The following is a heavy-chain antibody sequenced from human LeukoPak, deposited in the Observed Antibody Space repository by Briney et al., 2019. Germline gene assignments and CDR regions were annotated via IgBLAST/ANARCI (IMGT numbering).Heavy chain of an antibody. D-gene: IGHD3-9*01. Sequence: SVKVSYKASGGTFSSYAISWVRQAPGQGLEWMGRIIPILGIANYAQKFQGRVTITADKSTSTAYMELSSLRSEDTAVYYCAREERGFDILTGYYHVNEYYFDYWGQGTLVTVSS. V-gene: IGHV1-69*04. CDR3: AREERGFDILTGYYHVNEYYFDY. CDR1: GGTFSSYA. CDR2: IIPILGIA. J-gene: IGHJ4*02.